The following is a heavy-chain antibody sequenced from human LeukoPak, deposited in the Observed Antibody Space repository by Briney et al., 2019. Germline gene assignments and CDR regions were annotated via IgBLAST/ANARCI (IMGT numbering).Heavy chain of an antibody. D-gene: IGHD1-26*01. V-gene: IGHV3-49*04. CDR3: TREVERGGSYWGGDY. CDR2: ITNKAYGGTT. J-gene: IGHJ4*02. CDR1: GFTLGDYA. Sequence: PGGSLRLSCTGSGFTLGDYAMNWVRQAPGKGLEWVGLITNKAYGGTTEYAASAKGRFTISRDDSKNIVHLQMNSLKIEDTAVYYCTREVERGGSYWGGDYWGQGTLVTVSS.